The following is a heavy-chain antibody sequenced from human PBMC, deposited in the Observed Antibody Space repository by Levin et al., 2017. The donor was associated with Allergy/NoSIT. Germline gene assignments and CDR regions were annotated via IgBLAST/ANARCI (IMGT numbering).Heavy chain of an antibody. CDR2: TRNKANSYTT. CDR3: ARELLSDYGMDV. Sequence: HPGGSLRLSCAASGFTFSDHYMDWVRQAPGKGLEWVGRTRNKANSYTTEYAASVNGRFTISRDDSKNSLYLQMNSLKTEDTAVYYCARELLSDYGMDVWGQGTTVTISS. CDR1: GFTFSDHY. V-gene: IGHV3-72*01. D-gene: IGHD1-26*01. J-gene: IGHJ6*02.